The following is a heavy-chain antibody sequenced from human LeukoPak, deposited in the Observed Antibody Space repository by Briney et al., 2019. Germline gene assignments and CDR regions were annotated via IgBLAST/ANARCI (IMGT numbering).Heavy chain of an antibody. CDR1: GFTFGDYV. Sequence: PGGSLRLSCTASGFTFGDYVMSWVRQAPGKGLEWVGFIRSKAYGGTTKNAASVKGRFTISRDDSRSIAYVQMNSLKTEDTAVYYCTRRYNYDSSGYYYVRDAFDIWGQGTMVTVSS. CDR2: IRSKAYGGTT. CDR3: TRRYNYDSSGYYYVRDAFDI. V-gene: IGHV3-49*04. D-gene: IGHD3-22*01. J-gene: IGHJ3*02.